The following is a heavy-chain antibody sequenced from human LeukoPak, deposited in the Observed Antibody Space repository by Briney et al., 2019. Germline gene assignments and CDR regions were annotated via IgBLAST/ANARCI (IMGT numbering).Heavy chain of an antibody. CDR1: GGSFSGYY. Sequence: PSETLSLTCAVYGGSFSGYYWSWIRQPPGKGLEWIGEINHSGSTNYNPSLKSRVTISVDTSKNQFSLKLSSVTAADTAVYYCARGRRIQPYYYYYMDVWGEGTTVTVSS. D-gene: IGHD5-18*01. CDR2: INHSGST. CDR3: ARGRRIQPYYYYYMDV. V-gene: IGHV4-34*01. J-gene: IGHJ6*03.